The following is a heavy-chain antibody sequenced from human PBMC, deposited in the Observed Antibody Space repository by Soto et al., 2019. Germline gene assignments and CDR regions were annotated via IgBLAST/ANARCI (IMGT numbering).Heavy chain of an antibody. CDR2: INTDGSVA. J-gene: IGHJ5*02. CDR3: ARERGYSGYDSSWFDP. V-gene: IGHV3-74*03. Sequence: GGSLRLSCAASGLTFRSYWMHWVRQAPGKGLVWVSRINTDGSVAMYVDSVKGRFTISRDNAKNTLYLHMNSLRAEDTAVYYCARERGYSGYDSSWFDPWGQGTLVTV. CDR1: GLTFRSYW. D-gene: IGHD5-12*01.